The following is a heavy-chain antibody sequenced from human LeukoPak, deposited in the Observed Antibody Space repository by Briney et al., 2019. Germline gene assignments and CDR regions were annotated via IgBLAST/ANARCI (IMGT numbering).Heavy chain of an antibody. V-gene: IGHV3-74*01. CDR2: IASDGSST. J-gene: IGHJ4*02. D-gene: IGHD4-23*01. CDR1: GFTFSSYW. Sequence: GGSLRLSCAASGFTFSSYWMNWVRQAPGKGLVWVSRIASDGSSTTYADSVKDRFSISRDNAKDTLYLQMNSLRVEDTAVYYCARGRPHGNDYWGQGTLVTVSS. CDR3: ARGRPHGNDY.